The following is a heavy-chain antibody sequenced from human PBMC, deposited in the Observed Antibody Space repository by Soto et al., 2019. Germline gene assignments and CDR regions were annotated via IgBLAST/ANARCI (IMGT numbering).Heavy chain of an antibody. J-gene: IGHJ4*02. Sequence: QVQLVESGGGVVQPGRSLRLSCAASGFTFSSYAMHWVRQAPGKGLEWVAVISYDGSNKYYAVSGKGRFTISRDNSKNTRYLQMNSLRAEDTAVYYCARDLYGDPINVVVTAILDYWGQGTLVTVSS. CDR3: ARDLYGDPINVVVTAILDY. V-gene: IGHV3-30-3*01. CDR2: ISYDGSNK. CDR1: GFTFSSYA. D-gene: IGHD2-21*02.